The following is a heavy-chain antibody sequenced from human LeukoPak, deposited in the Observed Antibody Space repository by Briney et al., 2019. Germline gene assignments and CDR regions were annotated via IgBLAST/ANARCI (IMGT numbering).Heavy chain of an antibody. V-gene: IGHV1-18*01. J-gene: IGHJ6*02. CDR2: ISAYNGNT. CDR3: ARERSTGIIMFGGVIPLLYNYYGMDV. D-gene: IGHD3-16*02. CDR1: GYTFTSYG. Sequence: ASVKVSCKASGYTFTSYGISWVRQAPGQGLEWMGWISAYNGNTNYAQKLQGRVTMTTDTSTSTAYMELRSLRSDDTAVYYCARERSTGIIMFGGVIPLLYNYYGMDVWGQGTTVTVSS.